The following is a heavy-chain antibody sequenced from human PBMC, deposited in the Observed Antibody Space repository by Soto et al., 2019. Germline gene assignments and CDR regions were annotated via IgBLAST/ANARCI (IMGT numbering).Heavy chain of an antibody. CDR2: IWYDGSNK. D-gene: IGHD5-18*01. CDR3: ARDMSPLCIQPRSGMDV. J-gene: IGHJ6*02. CDR1: GFTFSSYG. Sequence: QVQLVESGGGVVQPGRSLRLSCAASGFTFSSYGMHWVRQAPGKGLEWVAVIWYDGSNKYYADSVKGRFTISRDNSKNTLYLQMNSLRAEDTAVYYCARDMSPLCIQPRSGMDVWGQGTTVTVSS. V-gene: IGHV3-33*01.